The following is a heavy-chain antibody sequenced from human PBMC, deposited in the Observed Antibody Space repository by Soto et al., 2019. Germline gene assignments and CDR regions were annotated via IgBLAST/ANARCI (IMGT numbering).Heavy chain of an antibody. D-gene: IGHD2-15*01. Sequence: QVQLVQSGAEVKKPGASVKVSCKASGYTFTSYGISWVRQAPGQGLEWMGWISAYNGNTNYAQKLQGRVTMTTDTSTSTAYMELRSLRSDDTAVYDCARDRGRPVVAATWLGVDYWGQGTLVTVSS. CDR1: GYTFTSYG. J-gene: IGHJ4*02. V-gene: IGHV1-18*01. CDR3: ARDRGRPVVAATWLGVDY. CDR2: ISAYNGNT.